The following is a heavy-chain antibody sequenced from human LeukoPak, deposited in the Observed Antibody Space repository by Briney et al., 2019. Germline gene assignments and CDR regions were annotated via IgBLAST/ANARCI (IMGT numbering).Heavy chain of an antibody. J-gene: IGHJ4*02. CDR2: IYYSGNT. V-gene: IGHV4-39*07. CDR1: GGSISSTIYH. D-gene: IGHD2-2*01. CDR3: ARLRRRDQRDHPYDY. Sequence: SETLSLTCTVSGGSISSTIYHWGWIRQPPGKGLEWIGSIYYSGNTHYNPSLKSRVTISVDTSKNQFSLKLSSVTAADTAVYYCARLRRRDQRDHPYDYWGQGTLVTVSS.